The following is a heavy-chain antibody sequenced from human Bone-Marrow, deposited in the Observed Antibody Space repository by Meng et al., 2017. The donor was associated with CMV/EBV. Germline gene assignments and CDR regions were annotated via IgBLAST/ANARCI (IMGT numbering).Heavy chain of an antibody. CDR3: AAAYSSSWPPGD. Sequence: GGSLRLSCAVSGLTFSTYAINWVRQAPGKGLQCVSVISGSGSSTYYTDSVKGRFTVSRDNSKNTVYLQMNSLRAEDTAVYYCAAAYSSSWPPGDWGQGTLVIVSS. CDR2: ISGSGSST. V-gene: IGHV3-23*01. J-gene: IGHJ4*02. D-gene: IGHD6-13*01. CDR1: GLTFSTYA.